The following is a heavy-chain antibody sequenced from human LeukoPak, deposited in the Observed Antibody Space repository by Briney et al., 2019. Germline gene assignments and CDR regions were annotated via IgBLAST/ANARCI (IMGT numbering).Heavy chain of an antibody. CDR3: ARVGAVPGFYYYYGMDV. CDR2: IDSSSTII. Sequence: GGSLRLSCAASGFTFSDYSMNWVRQAPGKGLEWVSYIDSSSTIIYYTDSVKGRFIISRDNAKNSLYLQMNNLRVEDTAIYYCARVGAVPGFYYYYGMDVWGRGTTVTVSS. D-gene: IGHD3-16*01. V-gene: IGHV3-48*04. J-gene: IGHJ6*02. CDR1: GFTFSDYS.